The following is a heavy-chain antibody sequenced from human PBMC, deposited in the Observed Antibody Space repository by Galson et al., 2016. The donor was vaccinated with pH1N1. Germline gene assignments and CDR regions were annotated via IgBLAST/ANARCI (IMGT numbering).Heavy chain of an antibody. J-gene: IGHJ4*02. Sequence: SLRLSCAASGIAFSAYWMSWVRQAPGKGPEWVANIKPDGTEKYFVDSVKGRFTISRDNAKNSLYLQINSLSAEDTAIYFCATDRGSGSHENWGQGTLVTVSS. CDR3: ATDRGSGSHEN. D-gene: IGHD1-26*01. CDR2: IKPDGTEK. V-gene: IGHV3-7*01. CDR1: GIAFSAYW.